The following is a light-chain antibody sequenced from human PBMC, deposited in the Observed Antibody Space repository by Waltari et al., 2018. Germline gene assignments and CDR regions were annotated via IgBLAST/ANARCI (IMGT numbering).Light chain of an antibody. CDR1: QSISSN. Sequence: EIVMTQSPATLSVSPGERATLSRKASQSISSNLAWYLQKPGQAPRLLLYGSSTRATGISARFSGSGSGTEFTLTISSLQSEDFAVYYCQQYNNWAPFTFGQGTKLEIK. J-gene: IGKJ2*01. CDR3: QQYNNWAPFT. CDR2: GSS. V-gene: IGKV3-15*01.